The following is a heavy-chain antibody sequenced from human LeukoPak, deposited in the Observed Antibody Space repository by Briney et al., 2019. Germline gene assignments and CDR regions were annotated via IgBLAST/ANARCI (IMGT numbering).Heavy chain of an antibody. CDR2: INPNSGGT. CDR3: AIEVYYHDSNSFVY. CDR1: GYTFTDYY. Sequence: GASMKVSCKASGYTFTDYYMHWVRQAPGQGLEWMGWINPNSGGTHYIQKFQDRVTMTRDTSISTAYMELSSLRSDDTAMYYCAIEVYYHDSNSFVYWGQGTLVTVSS. V-gene: IGHV1-2*02. J-gene: IGHJ4*02. D-gene: IGHD3-22*01.